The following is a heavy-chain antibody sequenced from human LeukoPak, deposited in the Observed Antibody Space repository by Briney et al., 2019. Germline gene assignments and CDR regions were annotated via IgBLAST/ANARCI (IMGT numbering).Heavy chain of an antibody. D-gene: IGHD2-15*01. Sequence: PSETLSLTCTVSGGSISSYYWSWIRQPPGKGLEWIGYIYYSGSTNYNPSLKSRVTISVDTSKNQFSLKLSSVTAADTAVYYCAREHRVVVLDIVVVVALNWFDPWGQGTLVTVSS. CDR2: IYYSGST. CDR1: GGSISSYY. V-gene: IGHV4-59*12. CDR3: AREHRVVVLDIVVVVALNWFDP. J-gene: IGHJ5*02.